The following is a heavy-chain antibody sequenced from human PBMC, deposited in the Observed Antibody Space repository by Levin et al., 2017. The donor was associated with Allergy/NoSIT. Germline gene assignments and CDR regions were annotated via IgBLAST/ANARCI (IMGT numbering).Heavy chain of an antibody. Sequence: SETLSLTCTVSGGSISSGGYYWSWIRQHPGKGLEWIGYIYYSGSTYYNPSLKSRVTISVDTSKNQFSLKLSSVTAADTAVYYCARGGSSTSLFDYWGQGTLVTVSS. V-gene: IGHV4-31*03. CDR2: IYYSGST. J-gene: IGHJ4*02. D-gene: IGHD2-2*01. CDR3: ARGGSSTSLFDY. CDR1: GGSISSGGYY.